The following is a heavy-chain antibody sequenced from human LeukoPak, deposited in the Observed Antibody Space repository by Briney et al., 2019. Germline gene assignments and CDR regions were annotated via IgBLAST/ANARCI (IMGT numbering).Heavy chain of an antibody. CDR3: ARLGELSSDDY. J-gene: IGHJ4*02. CDR1: GYTFTSYD. D-gene: IGHD3-16*02. Sequence: ASVKVSCKASGYTFTSYDINWVQQATGQGPEWMGWMNPNSGNTGYAQKFRGRVSITRNTSISTAYMELSSLVSEDTAVYYCARLGELSSDDYWGQGTLVTVSS. CDR2: MNPNSGNT. V-gene: IGHV1-8*03.